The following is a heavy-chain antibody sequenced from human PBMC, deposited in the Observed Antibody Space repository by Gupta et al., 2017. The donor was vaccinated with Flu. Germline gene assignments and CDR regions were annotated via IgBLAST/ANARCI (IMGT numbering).Heavy chain of an antibody. Sequence: EVQLVESGGGLVKPGGSLRLSCAASGVTSRTSYMKWVRQTPGKGLEWVSSISSSSSYIYYSDSMKGRFTISRDNAKNSLYLQMSSLRAEDTAVYYCAGGFDIGQQFDYWGQGTLVTVSS. D-gene: IGHD5-12*01. V-gene: IGHV3-21*01. CDR3: AGGFDIGQQFDY. CDR2: ISSSSSYI. CDR1: GVTSRTSY. J-gene: IGHJ4*02.